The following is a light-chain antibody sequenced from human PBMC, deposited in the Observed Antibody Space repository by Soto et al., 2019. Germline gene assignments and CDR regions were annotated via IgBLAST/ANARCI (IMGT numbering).Light chain of an antibody. CDR3: QVWDLSNDHPV. Sequence: SYVLTQPPSVSVAPGQTATMTCGGDNIGGKSVHWYQQKPGQAPRLVVSDDSDRPSGIPERFSGSNSGNTATLAISRVEVGDEADFYCQVWDLSNDHPVFGGGTKVTVL. V-gene: IGLV3-21*02. J-gene: IGLJ3*02. CDR2: DDS. CDR1: NIGGKS.